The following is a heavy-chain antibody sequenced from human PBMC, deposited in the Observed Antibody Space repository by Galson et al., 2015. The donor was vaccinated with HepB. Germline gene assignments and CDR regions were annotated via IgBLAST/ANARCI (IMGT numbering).Heavy chain of an antibody. CDR1: GFTFTSSA. J-gene: IGHJ3*02. CDR2: IVVGSGNT. Sequence: SVKVSCKASGFTFTSSAVQWVRQARGQRLEWIGWIVVGSGNTNYAQKFQERVTITRDMSTSTAYMELSSLRSEDTAVYYCAATLRYYYDSSGYYRRAFDIWGQGTMVTVSS. D-gene: IGHD3-22*01. V-gene: IGHV1-58*01. CDR3: AATLRYYYDSSGYYRRAFDI.